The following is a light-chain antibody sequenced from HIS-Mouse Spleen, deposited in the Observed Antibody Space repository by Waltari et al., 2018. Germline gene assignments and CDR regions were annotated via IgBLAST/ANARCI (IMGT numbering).Light chain of an antibody. CDR3: QQRSNWPLMYT. J-gene: IGKJ2*01. Sequence: EIVLTQSPATLSLSPGERATLSCRASKSVSSYLAWYQQQPGQAPRLLIYDASNRATGIPARFSGSGSGTDFTLTISSLEPEDFAVYYCQQRSNWPLMYTFGQGTKLEIK. V-gene: IGKV3-11*01. CDR2: DAS. CDR1: KSVSSY.